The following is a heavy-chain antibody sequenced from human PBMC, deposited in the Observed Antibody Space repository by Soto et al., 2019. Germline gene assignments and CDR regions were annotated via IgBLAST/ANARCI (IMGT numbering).Heavy chain of an antibody. J-gene: IGHJ6*02. CDR2: IYYSGST. V-gene: IGHV4-59*12. CDR3: ARDWYYYYGMDV. Sequence: QTPGKGLEWIGEIYYSGSTNYNPSLKSRVTISVDTSKNQFSLKLSSVTAADTAVYYCARDWYYYYGMDVWGQGTTVTVSS.